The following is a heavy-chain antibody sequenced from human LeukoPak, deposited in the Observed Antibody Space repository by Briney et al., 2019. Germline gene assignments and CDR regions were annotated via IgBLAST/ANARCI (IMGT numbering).Heavy chain of an antibody. J-gene: IGHJ4*02. CDR1: GGSISSSSYY. CDR3: ARRHVQYTSSSDPYYFDY. Sequence: SETLSLTCTVSGGSISSSSYYWGWIRQPPGKGLEWIGSIYYSGSTYYNPSLKSRVTISVDTSKNQFSLKLSSVTAADTAVYYCARRHVQYTSSSDPYYFDYWGQGTLVTVSS. CDR2: IYYSGST. D-gene: IGHD6-6*01. V-gene: IGHV4-39*07.